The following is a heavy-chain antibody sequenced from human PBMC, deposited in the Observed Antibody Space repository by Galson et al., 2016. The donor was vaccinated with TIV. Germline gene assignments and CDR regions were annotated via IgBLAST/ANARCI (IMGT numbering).Heavy chain of an antibody. CDR1: GFTFSHFG. D-gene: IGHD1-26*01. Sequence: SLRLSCAASGFTFSHFGMHWVRQSPGKGLEWLAVILYDGSSQFYADSVEGRFAISSDNSKNTLYLQMNSLGAEDTALYYCAKSGDSGSIDSWGQGTLVIVSS. V-gene: IGHV3-30*18. J-gene: IGHJ4*02. CDR2: ILYDGSSQ. CDR3: AKSGDSGSIDS.